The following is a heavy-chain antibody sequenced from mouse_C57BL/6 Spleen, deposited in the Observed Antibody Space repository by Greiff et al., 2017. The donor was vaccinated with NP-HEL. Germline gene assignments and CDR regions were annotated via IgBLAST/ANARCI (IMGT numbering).Heavy chain of an antibody. D-gene: IGHD1-1*01. CDR2: INPSNGGT. Sequence: QVHVKQPGTELVKPGASVKLSCKASGYTFTSYWMHWVKQRPGQGLEWIGNINPSNGGTNYNEKFKSKATLTVDKSSSTAYMQLSSLTSEDSAVYYCATDYYGSSYDGYWGQGTTLTVSS. CDR1: GYTFTSYW. J-gene: IGHJ2*01. CDR3: ATDYYGSSYDGY. V-gene: IGHV1-53*01.